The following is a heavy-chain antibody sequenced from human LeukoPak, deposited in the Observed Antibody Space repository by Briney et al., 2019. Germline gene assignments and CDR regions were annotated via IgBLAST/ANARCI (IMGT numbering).Heavy chain of an antibody. Sequence: PSETLSLTCTVSDGSIGSYYWSWIRQPPGKGLEWIGYIYYSGSTNYNPSLKSRVTISVDTSKNQFSLKLSSVTAADTAVYYCARATEWERSPGAFDIWGQGTMVTVSS. CDR1: DGSIGSYY. V-gene: IGHV4-59*08. CDR2: IYYSGST. CDR3: ARATEWERSPGAFDI. J-gene: IGHJ3*02. D-gene: IGHD1-26*01.